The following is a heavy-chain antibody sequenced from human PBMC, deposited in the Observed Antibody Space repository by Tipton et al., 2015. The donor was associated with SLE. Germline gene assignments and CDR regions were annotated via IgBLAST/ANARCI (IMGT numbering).Heavy chain of an antibody. Sequence: LRLSCAVYGGSLSDHYWSWIRQPPGKGLEWIGQTDPSGGTNYTPSLKSRITISVDTSKNQFSLKLNSVTAADTAVYYCVVCSPSSCAYFDYWGQGRLVTVSS. D-gene: IGHD2-2*01. CDR2: TDPSGGT. J-gene: IGHJ4*02. CDR3: VVCSPSSCAYFDY. CDR1: GGSLSDHY. V-gene: IGHV4-34*10.